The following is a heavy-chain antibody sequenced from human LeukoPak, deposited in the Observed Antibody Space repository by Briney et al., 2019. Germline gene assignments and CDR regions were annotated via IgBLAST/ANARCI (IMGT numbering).Heavy chain of an antibody. D-gene: IGHD4-17*01. CDR1: GYSISSGYY. V-gene: IGHV4-38-2*02. J-gene: IGHJ3*02. Sequence: SETLSLTRTVSGYSISSGYYWGWIRQPPGKGLEWIGSIYHSGSTYYNPSLKSRVTISVDTSKNQFSLKLSSVTAADTAVYYCARAPATTVITGGAFDIWGQGTMVTVSS. CDR3: ARAPATTVITGGAFDI. CDR2: IYHSGST.